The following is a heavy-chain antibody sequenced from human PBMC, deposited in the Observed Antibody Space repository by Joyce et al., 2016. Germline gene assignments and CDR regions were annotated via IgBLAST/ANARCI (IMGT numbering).Heavy chain of an antibody. D-gene: IGHD3-10*01. V-gene: IGHV3-30-3*01. CDR2: VSYDGGNK. CDR1: GFTFNIYA. Sequence: QVQLVESGGGVVQPGRSLSLSCDASGFTFNIYAMYWVRQAPGKGVEWLAVVSYDGGNKYYADSVKGRFTISRDNSKNTLYLQMNSLRTEDTAVYYCARSEFSMIRGVLDYWGQGTPVTVSS. CDR3: ARSEFSMIRGVLDY. J-gene: IGHJ4*02.